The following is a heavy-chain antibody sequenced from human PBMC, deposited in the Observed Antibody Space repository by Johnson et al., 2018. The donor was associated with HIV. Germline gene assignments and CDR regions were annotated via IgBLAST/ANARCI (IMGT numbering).Heavy chain of an antibody. D-gene: IGHD1-26*01. CDR2: IKHDGSDK. V-gene: IGHV3-7*02. CDR3: AKAVAKVGAGMSFDF. CDR1: GFTFSDYW. J-gene: IGHJ3*01. Sequence: EVQLVESGGGLVQPGGSLRLSCGASGFTFSDYWMSWVRQAPEKGLEWVASIKHDGSDKYYVDSVKGRLIISRDNVKNSLYLQMNSLTAEDTAVYYCAKAVAKVGAGMSFDFWGQGTMVTVSS.